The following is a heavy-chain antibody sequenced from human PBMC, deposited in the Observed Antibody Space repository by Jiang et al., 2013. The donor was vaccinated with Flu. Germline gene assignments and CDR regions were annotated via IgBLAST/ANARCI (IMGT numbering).Heavy chain of an antibody. J-gene: IGHJ4*02. CDR2: IIPIFGTA. Sequence: VQLVESGAEVKKPGSSVKVSCKASGGTFSSYAISWVRQAPGQGLEWMGGIIPIFGTANYAQKFQGRVTITADESTSTAYMELSSLRSEDTAVYYCARANSYYYDSSGYYYAGYWGQGTLVTVSS. D-gene: IGHD3-22*01. V-gene: IGHV1-69*01. CDR1: GGTFSSYA. CDR3: ARANSYYYDSSGYYYAGY.